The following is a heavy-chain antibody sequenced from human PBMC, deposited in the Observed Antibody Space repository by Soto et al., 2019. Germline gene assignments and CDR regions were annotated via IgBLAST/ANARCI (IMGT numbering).Heavy chain of an antibody. D-gene: IGHD5-12*01. CDR1: GGSFSGYY. CDR2: INHSRST. J-gene: IGHJ4*02. V-gene: IGHV4-34*01. CDR3: ARSSGYDYGPDY. Sequence: QVQLQQWGAGLLKPSETLSLTCAVYGGSFSGYYCSWIRQPPGKGLEWIGEINHSRSTNYNPSLKGRVTISVDTSKNQFSLKLSSVTAADTAVYYCARSSGYDYGPDYWGQGSLVTVSS.